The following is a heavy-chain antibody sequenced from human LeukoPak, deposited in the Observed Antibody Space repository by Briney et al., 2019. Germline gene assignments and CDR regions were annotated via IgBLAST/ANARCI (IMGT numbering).Heavy chain of an antibody. Sequence: GGSLRLSCVGSKFTVSDNCMSWVRQAPGKGLEWVSVIYSDGTTFYSDPVKGRFTISRDNSKNILYLQMNSLRAEDTAVYYCVRVRLGATTRMFDYWGQGTLVTVSS. V-gene: IGHV3-53*01. J-gene: IGHJ4*02. CDR2: IYSDGTT. CDR1: KFTVSDNC. D-gene: IGHD1-26*01. CDR3: VRVRLGATTRMFDY.